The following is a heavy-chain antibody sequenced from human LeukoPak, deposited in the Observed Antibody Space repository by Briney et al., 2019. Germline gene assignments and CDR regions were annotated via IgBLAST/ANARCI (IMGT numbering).Heavy chain of an antibody. J-gene: IGHJ2*01. CDR3: ARKSAVGARLSFFDL. CDR1: GYTFTSYY. Sequence: ASVKVSCKASGYTFTSYYMHWVRQAPGQGLEWMGIINPSGGSTSYAQKFQGRVTMTRDTSTSTVYMELSSLRPEDTAVYYCARKSAVGARLSFFDLWGRGTLVTVSS. V-gene: IGHV1-46*01. D-gene: IGHD1-26*01. CDR2: INPSGGST.